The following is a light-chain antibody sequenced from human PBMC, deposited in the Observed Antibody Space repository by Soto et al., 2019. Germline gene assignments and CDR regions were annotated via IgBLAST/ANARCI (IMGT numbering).Light chain of an antibody. V-gene: IGKV3-20*01. CDR1: QSVSSSY. J-gene: IGKJ2*01. CDR2: GAS. CDR3: QQYGSSPPYT. Sequence: EIVLTQSPGTLSLSPGERATLSCRASQSVSSSYLASYQQKPGQAPRLLIYGASSRATGIPDRFSGSGSGTDFTLTISSLQSEDFAVYYCQQYGSSPPYTFGQGTKLEIK.